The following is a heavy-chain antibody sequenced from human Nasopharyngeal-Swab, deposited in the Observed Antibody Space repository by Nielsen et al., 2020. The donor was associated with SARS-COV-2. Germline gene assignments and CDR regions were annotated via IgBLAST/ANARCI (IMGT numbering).Heavy chain of an antibody. D-gene: IGHD3-10*01. V-gene: IGHV3-30-3*01. Sequence: GESLKISCAASGFTFSSYAMHWVRQAPGKGLEWVAVISYDGSNKYYADSVKGRFTIFRDNSKNTLYLQMNSLRAEDTAVYYCARDRMWFGELFYFDYWGQGTLVTVSS. J-gene: IGHJ4*02. CDR2: ISYDGSNK. CDR1: GFTFSSYA. CDR3: ARDRMWFGELFYFDY.